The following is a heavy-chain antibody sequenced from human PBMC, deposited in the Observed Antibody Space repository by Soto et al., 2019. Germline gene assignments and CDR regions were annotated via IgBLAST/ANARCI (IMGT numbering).Heavy chain of an antibody. V-gene: IGHV2-5*02. CDR2: IYWDDDK. CDR3: AHRVLRTVFGLVTTTAISFDF. CDR1: GFSLTTSGVG. D-gene: IGHD3-3*01. J-gene: IGHJ4*02. Sequence: QITLNESGPTVVRPTETLTLTCRFSGFSLTTSGVGVGWIRQSPGKAPEWLALIYWDDDKRYSASLKSRLNITKDTSKNQVVLTVSDLDPTDTATYYCAHRVLRTVFGLVTTTAISFDFWGQGTPVAVSS.